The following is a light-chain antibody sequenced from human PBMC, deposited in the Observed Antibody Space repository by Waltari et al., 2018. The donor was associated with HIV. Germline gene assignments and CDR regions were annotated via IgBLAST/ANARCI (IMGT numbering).Light chain of an antibody. CDR3: SSYASISHRV. Sequence: QSALTQPASVSGSPGQSITISCTGSSSDVDVYNYVSWYQQHPGKAPKVMIYDVSNRPSGVSNRFSGSKSGNTASLTISGLQAEDEADYYCSSYASISHRVFGGGTKLTVL. CDR1: SSDVDVYNY. V-gene: IGLV2-14*03. J-gene: IGLJ3*02. CDR2: DVS.